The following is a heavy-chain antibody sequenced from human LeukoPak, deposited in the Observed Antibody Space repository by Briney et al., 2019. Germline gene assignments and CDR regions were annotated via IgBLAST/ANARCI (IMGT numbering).Heavy chain of an antibody. CDR3: ARGSHRGGIY. J-gene: IGHJ4*02. CDR1: GGSFSGYY. Sequence: SETLSLTCAVYGGSFSGYYWSWIRQPPGKGLEWIGEINHSGRTNYNPSLKSRVTISVDTSKNQFSLKLSSVTAADTAVYYCARGSHRGGIYWGQGTLVTVSS. CDR2: INHSGRT. D-gene: IGHD2-15*01. V-gene: IGHV4-34*01.